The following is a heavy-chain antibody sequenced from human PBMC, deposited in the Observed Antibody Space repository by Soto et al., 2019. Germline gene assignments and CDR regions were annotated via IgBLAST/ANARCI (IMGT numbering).Heavy chain of an antibody. J-gene: IGHJ6*02. D-gene: IGHD2-15*01. V-gene: IGHV3-23*01. CDR3: AKDYLGXCSXXXCYLLGMDV. CDR1: GFTFSSYA. Sequence: EVQLLESGGGLVQPGGSLRLSCAASGFTFSSYAMSWVRQAPGKGLEWVSAISGSGGSTYYADSVKGRFTISRDNSKNTLYLQMNSLRAEDTAVYYXAKDYLGXCSXXXCYLLGMDVWGQGTTVTVSS. CDR2: ISGSGGST.